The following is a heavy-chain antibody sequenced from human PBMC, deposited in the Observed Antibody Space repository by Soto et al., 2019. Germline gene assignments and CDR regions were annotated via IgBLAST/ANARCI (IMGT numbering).Heavy chain of an antibody. D-gene: IGHD6-19*01. CDR2: ISGSGDST. CDR1: GFTFNNYA. J-gene: IGHJ4*02. V-gene: IGHV3-23*01. CDR3: AKYISPYSSGWYIDS. Sequence: EVQLLDSGGGLVQPGGSLRLSCAASGFTFNNYAMSWVRQAPGKGLEWVSTISGSGDSTYYADSVKGRFTISRDNSKNTLYLQMNSLRAEDTAVYYCAKYISPYSSGWYIDSWGQGTLVTVSS.